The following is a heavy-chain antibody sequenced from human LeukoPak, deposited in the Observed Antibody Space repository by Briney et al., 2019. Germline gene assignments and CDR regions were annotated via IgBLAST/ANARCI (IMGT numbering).Heavy chain of an antibody. V-gene: IGHV1-8*01. D-gene: IGHD3-3*01. Sequence: GASVKVSCKASGYTFTSYDINWVRQATGQGLEWMGWMNPNSGNTGYAQKFQGRVTMTRNTSISTAYMELSSLRSEDTAVYYCARVKSRTGYTGRITIFGVVLHGYYFDYWGQGTLVTVSS. J-gene: IGHJ4*02. CDR2: MNPNSGNT. CDR1: GYTFTSYD. CDR3: ARVKSRTGYTGRITIFGVVLHGYYFDY.